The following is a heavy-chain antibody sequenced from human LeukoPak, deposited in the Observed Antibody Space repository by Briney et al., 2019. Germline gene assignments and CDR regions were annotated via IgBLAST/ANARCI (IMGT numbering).Heavy chain of an antibody. V-gene: IGHV4-39*01. CDR3: ASPSDTVSYDLPYFDY. Sequence: PSETLSLTCTVSGGSISSSSYYWGWIRQPPGKGLEWIGSIYYSGSTYYNPSLKSRVTISVDTSKNQFSLKLSSGTAADTAVYYCASPSDTVSYDLPYFDYWGQGTLVTVSS. CDR2: IYYSGST. CDR1: GGSISSSSYY. J-gene: IGHJ4*02. D-gene: IGHD3/OR15-3a*01.